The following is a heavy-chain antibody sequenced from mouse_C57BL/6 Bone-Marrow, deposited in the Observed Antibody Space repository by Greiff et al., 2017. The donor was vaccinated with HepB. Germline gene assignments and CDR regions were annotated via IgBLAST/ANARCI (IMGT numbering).Heavy chain of an antibody. CDR1: GYSIPSGYY. V-gene: IGHV3-6*01. CDR2: ISYDGSN. Sequence: EVQRVESGPGLVKPSQSLSLTCSVTGYSIPSGYYWNWIRQFPGNKLEWMGYISYDGSNNYNPSLKNRISITRDTSKNQFFLKLNSVTTEDTATYYCARTTGYWGQGTTLTVSS. D-gene: IGHD1-1*01. J-gene: IGHJ2*01. CDR3: ARTTGY.